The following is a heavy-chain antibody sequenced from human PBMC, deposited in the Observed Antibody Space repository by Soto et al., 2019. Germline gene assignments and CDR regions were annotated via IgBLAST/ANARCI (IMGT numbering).Heavy chain of an antibody. D-gene: IGHD2-2*01. CDR2: TYYRSKWYN. CDR1: GDSVSSNSAA. V-gene: IGHV6-1*01. J-gene: IGHJ6*02. Sequence: SQTLSLTCAISGDSVSSNSAAWNWIRQSPSRGLEWLGRTYYRSKWYNDYAVSVKSRITINPDTSKNQFSLRLNSGTPEDTAVYYCAREKYQLPTSYYYYYGMDVWGQGTTVTVSS. CDR3: AREKYQLPTSYYYYYGMDV.